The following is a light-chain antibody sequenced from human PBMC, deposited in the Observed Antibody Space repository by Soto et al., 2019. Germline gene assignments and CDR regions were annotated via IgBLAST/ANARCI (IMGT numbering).Light chain of an antibody. V-gene: IGKV3-20*01. CDR1: QSVSSSF. J-gene: IGKJ4*01. Sequence: EIVLTQSPATLSLSPGERATLSCRASQSVSSSFFAWYQQKPGQAPRLLIYGASSRATGIPDRFRGSGSGTDFTLTLSRLEPEDFAVYYCQQYGTSPLTFGGGTKVDIK. CDR2: GAS. CDR3: QQYGTSPLT.